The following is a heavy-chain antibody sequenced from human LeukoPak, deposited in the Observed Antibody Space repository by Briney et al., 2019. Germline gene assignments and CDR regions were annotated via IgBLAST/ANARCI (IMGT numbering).Heavy chain of an antibody. CDR2: RYYSGST. Sequence: SETLSLTCSVSGGSISSYYWAWIRQPPGKGLEWIGYRYYSGSTTYNPSLKSRVTISVDTSKSQFSLRLISVTAADTAIYYCARVRGDFETDWGQGTLVTVSS. J-gene: IGHJ1*01. V-gene: IGHV4-59*01. CDR1: GGSISSYY. D-gene: IGHD3-16*01. CDR3: ARVRGDFETD.